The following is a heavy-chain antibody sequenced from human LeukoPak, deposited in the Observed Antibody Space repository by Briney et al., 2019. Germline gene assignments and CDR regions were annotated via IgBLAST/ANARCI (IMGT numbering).Heavy chain of an antibody. J-gene: IGHJ4*02. CDR3: ARGRNLPHYFDY. Sequence: SETLSLTCTVSGGSISSGGYYWSWIRQHPGKGLEWIGYIYYSGSTYYNPSLKSRVTISVDTSKNQFSLKLSSVTAADTAVYYCARGRNLPHYFDYWGQGTLVTVSS. CDR2: IYYSGST. V-gene: IGHV4-31*03. CDR1: GGSISSGGYY. D-gene: IGHD4-11*01.